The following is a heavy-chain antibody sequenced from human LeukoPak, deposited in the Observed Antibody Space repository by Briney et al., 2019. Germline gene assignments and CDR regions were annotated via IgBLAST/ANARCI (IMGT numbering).Heavy chain of an antibody. Sequence: PGGSLRLSCAASGFTFSEYWMHWVRQAPGKGLVWVSRIRTDGDTSYADSVRGRFTISRDNPKNTLYLQMNSLRAEDTAVYYCARDARVGDPFDYWGQGTLVTVSS. CDR2: IRTDGDT. V-gene: IGHV3-74*01. CDR1: GFTFSEYW. D-gene: IGHD4-17*01. J-gene: IGHJ4*02. CDR3: ARDARVGDPFDY.